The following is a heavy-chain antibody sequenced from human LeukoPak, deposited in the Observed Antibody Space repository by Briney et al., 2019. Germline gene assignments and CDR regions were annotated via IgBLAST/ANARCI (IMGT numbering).Heavy chain of an antibody. CDR3: GNQQRSSGYYIDY. J-gene: IGHJ4*02. Sequence: GGSLRLSCAASGFTFSSYGLHWVRQAPGKGLEWVVVISYDGSSKYYADSVKGRFTISRDNSKNTLYLQMNSLRGEDTAVYYCGNQQRSSGYYIDYWGQGTLVTVSS. V-gene: IGHV3-30*18. D-gene: IGHD3-3*01. CDR2: ISYDGSSK. CDR1: GFTFSSYG.